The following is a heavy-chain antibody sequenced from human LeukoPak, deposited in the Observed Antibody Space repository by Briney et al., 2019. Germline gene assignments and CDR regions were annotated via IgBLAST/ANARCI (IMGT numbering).Heavy chain of an antibody. CDR2: IIPIFGTA. Sequence: SVKVSCKASGGTFSSYAISWVRQAPGQGLEWMGGIIPIFGTANYAQKFQGRVTITADESTSTAYMELSSLRSEDTAVYYCARADIVVVTGTYFDYWGQGTLVTVSS. CDR1: GGTFSSYA. CDR3: ARADIVVVTGTYFDY. V-gene: IGHV1-69*13. J-gene: IGHJ4*02. D-gene: IGHD2-21*02.